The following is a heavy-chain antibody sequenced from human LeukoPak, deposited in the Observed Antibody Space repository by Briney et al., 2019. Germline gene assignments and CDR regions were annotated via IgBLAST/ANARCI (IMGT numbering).Heavy chain of an antibody. CDR3: VTDRNRGGSY. V-gene: IGHV3-7*01. Sequence: SGGSLRLSCTASGFTFSNYWMTWVRQAPGKGLEWVANINRDGSDIYYVDSVKGRFTISRDNAKNSLYLHMNSLRAEDTAVYYCVTDRNRGGSYWGQGTLVTVSS. D-gene: IGHD3-16*01. CDR2: INRDGSDI. J-gene: IGHJ4*02. CDR1: GFTFSNYW.